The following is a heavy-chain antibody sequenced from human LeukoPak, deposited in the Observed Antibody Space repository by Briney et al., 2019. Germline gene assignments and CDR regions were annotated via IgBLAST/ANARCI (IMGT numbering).Heavy chain of an antibody. CDR2: ISYDGSNK. V-gene: IGHV3-30*04. J-gene: IGHJ3*02. CDR3: ARVDVDTAMVDVFDI. Sequence: GGTLRLSCAASGFTFSSYAMHWVRQAPGKGLEWVAVISYDGSNKYYADSVKGRFTISRDNSKNTLYLQMNSLRAEDTAVYYCARVDVDTAMVDVFDIWGQGTMVTVSS. CDR1: GFTFSSYA. D-gene: IGHD5-18*01.